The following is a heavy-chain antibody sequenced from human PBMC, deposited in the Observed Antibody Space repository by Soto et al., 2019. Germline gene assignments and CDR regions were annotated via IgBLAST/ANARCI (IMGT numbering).Heavy chain of an antibody. CDR1: GGSFSAYY. J-gene: IGHJ6*02. Sequence: SETLSLTCAVYGGSFSAYYWSWIRQPPGKGLEWIGEINHSGSTYYSPSLKSRVTISVDTSKSQFSLNLSSVTAADTAVYYCARETRYMNGLDVWGQGTTVTVSS. D-gene: IGHD5-18*01. CDR2: INHSGST. V-gene: IGHV4-34*01. CDR3: ARETRYMNGLDV.